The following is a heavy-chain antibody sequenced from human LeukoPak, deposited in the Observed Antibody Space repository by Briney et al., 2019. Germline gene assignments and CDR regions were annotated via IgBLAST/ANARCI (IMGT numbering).Heavy chain of an antibody. J-gene: IGHJ4*02. D-gene: IGHD1-26*01. CDR1: GFTFSSYS. CDR3: ARGRGSYDY. CDR2: ISGSGGST. Sequence: PGGSLRLSCAASGFTFSSYSMSWVRQAPGKGLEWVSAISGSGGSTYYADSVKGRFTISRDNAKNTLYLQMNSLRAEDTAVYYCARGRGSYDYWGQGTLVTVSS. V-gene: IGHV3-23*01.